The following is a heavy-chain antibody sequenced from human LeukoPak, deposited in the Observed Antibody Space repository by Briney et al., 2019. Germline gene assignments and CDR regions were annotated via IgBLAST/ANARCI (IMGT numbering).Heavy chain of an antibody. Sequence: SETLSLTCTVSGGSISTYYWSWIRQPAGKGLEWIGRIHTSGSANYNPSLKSRVTISVDKSKNQFSLKLSSVTAADTAVYYCARGLVGTTGGQNWFDPWGQGTLLTVSS. V-gene: IGHV4-4*07. CDR3: ARGLVGTTGGQNWFDP. CDR2: IHTSGSA. D-gene: IGHD1-26*01. J-gene: IGHJ5*02. CDR1: GGSISTYY.